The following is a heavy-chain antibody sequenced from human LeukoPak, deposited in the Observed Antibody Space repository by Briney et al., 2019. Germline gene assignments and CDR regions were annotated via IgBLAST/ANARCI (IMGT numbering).Heavy chain of an antibody. V-gene: IGHV3-73*01. D-gene: IGHD5-12*01. CDR3: TRQYSGYDSVDSMDV. CDR1: GFTFSGSA. J-gene: IGHJ6*02. CDR2: IRSKVNSYAT. Sequence: GGSLRLSCAASGFTFSGSAMHWVRQASGKGLEWVGRIRSKVNSYATAYAASVKGRFTISRDDSKKTVYLEMNSLKTEDTAVYYCTRQYSGYDSVDSMDVWGQGTTVIVTS.